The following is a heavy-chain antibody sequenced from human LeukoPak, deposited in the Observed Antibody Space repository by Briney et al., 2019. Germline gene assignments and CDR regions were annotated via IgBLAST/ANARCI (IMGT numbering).Heavy chain of an antibody. CDR2: ISGDGTET. V-gene: IGHV3-23*01. D-gene: IGHD4-11*01. Sequence: PGGSLRLSCTASGLIFRNYAMTWVRQAPRKGLEWVSTISGDGTETFYADSVKGRFTISRDNSKNTHYLQMSSLRAEDTGIYYCAKGGHYSFFDYWDQGTLVTVSS. CDR1: GLIFRNYA. CDR3: AKGGHYSFFDY. J-gene: IGHJ4*02.